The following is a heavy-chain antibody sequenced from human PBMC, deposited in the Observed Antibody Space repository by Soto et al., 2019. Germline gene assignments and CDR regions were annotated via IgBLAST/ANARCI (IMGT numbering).Heavy chain of an antibody. D-gene: IGHD5-18*01. J-gene: IGHJ5*02. CDR2: VYYSGFT. Sequence: KTSETLSLTCTVSGDSVSSGDYYWSWMRQPPGKGLQWIGHVYYSGFTNYNPSLKSRVTISIDTSKNQFSLKLRSVTAGDTAMYYCARIPMDTNMIYWLDPWGQGTLVTVSS. V-gene: IGHV4-61*08. CDR1: GDSVSSGDYY. CDR3: ARIPMDTNMIYWLDP.